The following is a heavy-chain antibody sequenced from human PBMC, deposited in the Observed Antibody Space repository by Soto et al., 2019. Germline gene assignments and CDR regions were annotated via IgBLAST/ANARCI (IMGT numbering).Heavy chain of an antibody. Sequence: SETLSLTCAVYGGSFSGYYWSWIRQPPGKGLEWIGEINHSGSTNYNPSLKSRVTISVDTSKNQFSLKLSSVTAADTAVCYCARPPQREQWLVGWFDPWGQGTLVTVSS. CDR2: INHSGST. J-gene: IGHJ5*02. CDR3: ARPPQREQWLVGWFDP. D-gene: IGHD6-19*01. CDR1: GGSFSGYY. V-gene: IGHV4-34*01.